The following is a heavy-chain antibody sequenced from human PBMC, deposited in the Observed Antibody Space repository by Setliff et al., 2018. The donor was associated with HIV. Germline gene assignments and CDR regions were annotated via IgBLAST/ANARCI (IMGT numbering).Heavy chain of an antibody. D-gene: IGHD6-19*01. CDR3: ARDPRIAVARDYYYYMDV. V-gene: IGHV1-69*13. CDR1: GGTFSSYA. J-gene: IGHJ6*03. Sequence: WASVKVSCKASGGTFSSYAISWVRQAPGQGLEWMGGIIPIFGTADYAQKFQGRVTITADESTSTAYMELSSLRSEDTAVYYCARDPRIAVARDYYYYMDVWGKGITVTVSS. CDR2: IIPIFGTA.